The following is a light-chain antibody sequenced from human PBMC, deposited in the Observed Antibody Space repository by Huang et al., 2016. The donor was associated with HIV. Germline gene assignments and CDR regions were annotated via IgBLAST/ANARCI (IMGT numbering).Light chain of an antibody. CDR2: SAS. Sequence: EIVMTQSPAILSVSPGERATLSCRASETISSNLAWYQQKPGQAPGLVIYSASTRATGIPARFSGSGSGTKFTLTISSLHSEDFAVYYCQQYNNWPPLITFGGGTKVEI. CDR3: QQYNNWPPLIT. V-gene: IGKV3-15*01. J-gene: IGKJ4*01. CDR1: ETISSN.